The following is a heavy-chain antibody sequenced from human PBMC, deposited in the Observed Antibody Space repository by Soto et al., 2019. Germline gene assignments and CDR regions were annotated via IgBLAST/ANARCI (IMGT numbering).Heavy chain of an antibody. CDR2: INPNSGGT. Sequence: GASVKVSCKASGYTFTCYYMHLVRQAPGQWLELIGWINPNSGGTNYAQKFQGWVTMTRDTSISTAYMELSRLRSDDTAVYYCARGVGSSSWYVSRYYYYGMDVWGQGTTVTVSS. D-gene: IGHD6-13*01. J-gene: IGHJ6*02. CDR1: GYTFTCYY. V-gene: IGHV1-2*04. CDR3: ARGVGSSSWYVSRYYYYGMDV.